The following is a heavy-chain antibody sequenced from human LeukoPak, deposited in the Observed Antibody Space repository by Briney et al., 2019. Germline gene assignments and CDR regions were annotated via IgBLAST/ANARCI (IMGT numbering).Heavy chain of an antibody. CDR1: GHTFSTYW. J-gene: IGHJ2*01. CDR3: VTGHYDSRMYFDL. V-gene: IGHV3-74*01. Sequence: PGGSLRLSRTASGHTFSTYWVHWVRHAPGKGLVWGSQIKFDGSLASYADSVKGRFTISRDNAKNTLYLQMNTLGTEDTAVYYCVTGHYDSRMYFDLWGRGTLVTVSS. D-gene: IGHD3-16*01. CDR2: IKFDGSLA.